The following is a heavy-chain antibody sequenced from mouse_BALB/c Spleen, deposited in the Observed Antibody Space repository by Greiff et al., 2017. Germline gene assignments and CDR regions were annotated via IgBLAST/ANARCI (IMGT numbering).Heavy chain of an antibody. J-gene: IGHJ4*01. CDR3: ARDGRYYYAMDY. CDR1: GFTFTDYY. Sequence: EVKLMESGGGLVQPGGSLRLSCATSGFTFTDYYMSWVRQPPGKALEWLGFIRNKANGYTTEYSASVKGRFTISRDNSQSILYLQMNTLRAEDSATYYCARDGRYYYAMDYWGQGTSVTVSS. V-gene: IGHV7-3*02. CDR2: IRNKANGYTT.